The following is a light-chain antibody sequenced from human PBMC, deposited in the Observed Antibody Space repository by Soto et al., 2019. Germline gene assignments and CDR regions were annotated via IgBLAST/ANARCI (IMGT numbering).Light chain of an antibody. CDR2: GAS. Sequence: PGERAILSFRASQSVSSNLAWYQQRPGQAPRLLIYGASTRATGIPARFSGSGSGTDFTLTISSLEPEDFAVYYCQQRSNWPPITFGQGTRLEIK. CDR3: QQRSNWPPIT. V-gene: IGKV3-11*01. CDR1: QSVSSN. J-gene: IGKJ5*01.